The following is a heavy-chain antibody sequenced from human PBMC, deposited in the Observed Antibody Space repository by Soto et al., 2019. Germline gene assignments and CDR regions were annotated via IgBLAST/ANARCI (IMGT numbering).Heavy chain of an antibody. D-gene: IGHD6-19*01. J-gene: IGHJ4*02. Sequence: QVQLVESGGGVVQPGRSLRLSCAASGFTFSSYGMHWVRQAPGKGLERVAVVSYDGSNKDYADSVKGRFSISRDNSKNTLYLQMNRLRAEDTAVYYCAKDIGKQWHYFDYWGQGTRVTVSS. CDR2: VSYDGSNK. CDR1: GFTFSSYG. CDR3: AKDIGKQWHYFDY. V-gene: IGHV3-30*18.